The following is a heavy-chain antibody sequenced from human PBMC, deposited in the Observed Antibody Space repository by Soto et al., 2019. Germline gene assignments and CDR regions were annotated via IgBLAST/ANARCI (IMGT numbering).Heavy chain of an antibody. D-gene: IGHD4-17*01. J-gene: IGHJ3*02. V-gene: IGHV3-23*01. CDR2: VSGSGGST. CDR1: GFTFSNYA. CDR3: AKDRDEYGDPDAFDM. Sequence: GGSLRLSCAASGFTFSNYAMNWVRQAPGKGLEWVSVVSGSGGSTKYADSVKGRFSISRDNSKSTLYLQMNSLRAEDTALYYCAKDRDEYGDPDAFDMWGQGTMV.